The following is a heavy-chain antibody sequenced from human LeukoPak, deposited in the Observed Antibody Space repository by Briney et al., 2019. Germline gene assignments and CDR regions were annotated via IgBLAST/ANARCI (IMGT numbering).Heavy chain of an antibody. CDR1: GYTFTGYY. D-gene: IGHD5-12*01. J-gene: IGHJ6*03. CDR2: INTNSGGT. V-gene: IGHV1-2*02. CDR3: AREVARRYYYMDV. Sequence: ASVKVSCKASGYTFTGYYMHWVRQAPGQGLEWMGWINTNSGGTNYAQKFQGRVTMTRDTSFSTAYMELSRLRSDDTAVYYCAREVARRYYYMDVWGKGTTVTVSS.